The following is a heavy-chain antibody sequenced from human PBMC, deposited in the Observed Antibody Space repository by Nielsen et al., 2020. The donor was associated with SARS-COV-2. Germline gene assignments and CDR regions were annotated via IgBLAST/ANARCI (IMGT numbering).Heavy chain of an antibody. V-gene: IGHV4-59*08. J-gene: IGHJ6*02. CDR1: GDSIRSDY. CDR2: IYNSGST. Sequence: SETLSLTCTVSGDSIRSDYWSWIRQPPGKGLEWIGFIYNSGSTNYNPSLKGRVTISVDTSKTQFSLRLNSVTAADTAVYYCARHGGTSYYYAMDVWGQGTTVTVSS. D-gene: IGHD4-23*01. CDR3: ARHGGTSYYYAMDV.